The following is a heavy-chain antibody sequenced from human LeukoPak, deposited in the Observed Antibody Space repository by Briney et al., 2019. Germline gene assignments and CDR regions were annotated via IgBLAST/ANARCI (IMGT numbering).Heavy chain of an antibody. CDR2: IYYSGST. CDR1: GGSISNYY. D-gene: IGHD1-14*01. Sequence: SETLSLTCTVSGGSISNYYWSWIRQPPGKGLEWIGYIYYSGSTNYNPSLKSRVTISVDTSKNQFSLKLSSVTAADTAVYYCARDQRYFDFWGQGTLVTVSS. J-gene: IGHJ4*02. V-gene: IGHV4-59*01. CDR3: ARDQRYFDF.